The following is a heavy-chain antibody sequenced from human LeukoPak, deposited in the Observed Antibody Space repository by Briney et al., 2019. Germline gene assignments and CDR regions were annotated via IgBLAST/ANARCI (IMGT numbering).Heavy chain of an antibody. Sequence: SETLSLTCTVSGGSISGSFWSWIRQPAGKGLEWIGRIYATGTTNYNPSLQSRVTMSVDTSKNQFSLNLTSVTAADTAVYYCAREGGGSNRCLDWGQGTLVTVSS. CDR3: AREGGGSNRCLD. CDR2: IYATGTT. V-gene: IGHV4-4*07. D-gene: IGHD3-16*02. J-gene: IGHJ1*01. CDR1: GGSISGSF.